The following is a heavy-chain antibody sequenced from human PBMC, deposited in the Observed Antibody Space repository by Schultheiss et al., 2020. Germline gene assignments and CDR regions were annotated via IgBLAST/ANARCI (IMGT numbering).Heavy chain of an antibody. D-gene: IGHD4-17*01. V-gene: IGHV4-59*08. CDR1: GGSFSGYY. Sequence: SETLSLTCAVYGGSFSGYYWSWVRQPPGKGLEWIGFISYSGSTSYNPSLKSRVTISIATSTNQFSLKLTSVAAADTAVYYCARLEGSVTTFNWFDPWGQGTLVTVSS. J-gene: IGHJ5*02. CDR2: ISYSGST. CDR3: ARLEGSVTTFNWFDP.